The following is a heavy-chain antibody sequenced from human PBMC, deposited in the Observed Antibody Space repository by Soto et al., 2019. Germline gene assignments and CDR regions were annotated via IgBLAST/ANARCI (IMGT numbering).Heavy chain of an antibody. CDR1: DGYINDGRAY. J-gene: IGHJ5*02. Sequence: SCNIADGYINDGRAYWSWLSQLPGKGPEYMGYIYYSGSTYYEPSFKSRMSISFDKPRNQFSLKLRSVTAADSAVYFCARARLTTQPHLLDPWGPGVLVTVS. V-gene: IGHV4-31*02. CDR2: IYYSGST. D-gene: IGHD2-2*01. CDR3: ARARLTTQPHLLDP.